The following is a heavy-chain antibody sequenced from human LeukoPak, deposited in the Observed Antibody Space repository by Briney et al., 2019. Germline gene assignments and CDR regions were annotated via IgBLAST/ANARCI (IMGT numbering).Heavy chain of an antibody. CDR2: INHSGST. CDR1: GGSFSGYY. D-gene: IGHD3-9*01. Sequence: SETLSLTCAVYGGSFSGYYWSWIRQPPGKGLEWIGEINHSGSTNYNPSLKSRVTISVDTSKNQFSLKLSSVTAADTAVYYCARAPGDILNYYYYYMDVWGKGTTVTVSS. J-gene: IGHJ6*03. CDR3: ARAPGDILNYYYYYMDV. V-gene: IGHV4-34*01.